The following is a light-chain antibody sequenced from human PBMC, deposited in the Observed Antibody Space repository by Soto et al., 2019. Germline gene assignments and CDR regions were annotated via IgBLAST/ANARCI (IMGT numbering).Light chain of an antibody. CDR3: QSYDSSLSGSEV. CDR1: SSIIGAGHD. J-gene: IGLJ1*01. Sequence: QSVLTQPPSVSGAPGQRVTISCTGSSSIIGAGHDVHWYQHLPGTTPKLLIYGNGNRPSGVPDRFSGSKSGTSASLAITGLQAEDEADYYCQSYDSSLSGSEVFGTGTKLTVL. CDR2: GNG. V-gene: IGLV1-40*01.